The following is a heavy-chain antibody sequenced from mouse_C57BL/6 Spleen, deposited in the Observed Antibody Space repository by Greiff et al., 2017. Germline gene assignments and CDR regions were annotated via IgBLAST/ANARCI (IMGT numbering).Heavy chain of an antibody. Sequence: VQLQQPGAELVKPGASVKLSCKASGYTFTSYWMHWVKQRPGQGLEWIGMIHPNSGSNNYNEKFKSKATLTVDKSSTTAYMQLSSLTSEDSAVYYCARSLTGSEFAYWGQGTLVTVSA. CDR1: GYTFTSYW. J-gene: IGHJ3*01. V-gene: IGHV1-64*01. CDR2: IHPNSGSN. CDR3: ARSLTGSEFAY. D-gene: IGHD4-1*01.